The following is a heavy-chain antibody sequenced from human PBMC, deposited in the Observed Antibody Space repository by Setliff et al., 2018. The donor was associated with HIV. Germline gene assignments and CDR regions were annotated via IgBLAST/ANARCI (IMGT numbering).Heavy chain of an antibody. D-gene: IGHD6-13*01. V-gene: IGHV1-2*02. CDR1: GYSFTGYY. CDR3: ARVPKGYSSSYEAFDI. CDR2: INPSSGAT. J-gene: IGHJ3*02. Sequence: GASVKVSCKASGYSFTGYYIHWVRQAPGQGLEWMGWINPSSGATNYAQKFEDKVTMTRDTSLSTVYMELSSLRSEDSAVYYCARVPKGYSSSYEAFDIWGQGTMVTVSS.